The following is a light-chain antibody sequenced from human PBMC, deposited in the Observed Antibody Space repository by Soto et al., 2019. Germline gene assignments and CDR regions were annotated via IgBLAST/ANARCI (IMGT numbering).Light chain of an antibody. CDR2: DAS. V-gene: IGKV3-11*01. J-gene: IGKJ5*01. Sequence: EIVLTQSPVTLSLSPGERATLSCRASQSVRTYLAWYQVKPGQAPRLLIYDASSRASGVPARFSGSGSGTDFTLTISSLEPEDFALYYCQQRNSWPQIIFRQGTRLEI. CDR3: QQRNSWPQII. CDR1: QSVRTY.